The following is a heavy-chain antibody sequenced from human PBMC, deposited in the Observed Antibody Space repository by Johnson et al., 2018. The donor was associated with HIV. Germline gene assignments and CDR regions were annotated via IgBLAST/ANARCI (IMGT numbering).Heavy chain of an antibody. Sequence: QVQLVESGGGVVQPGRSLRLSCAASGFTFSSYWMSWVRQAPGKGLEWVAVISYDGSDKYYADSVKGRFTISRDNSKNTLYLQMNSLRAEDTAVYYCARENWGQRMNAFDIWGQGTMVTVSS. CDR1: GFTFSSYW. CDR3: ARENWGQRMNAFDI. V-gene: IGHV3-30*03. CDR2: ISYDGSDK. D-gene: IGHD7-27*01. J-gene: IGHJ3*02.